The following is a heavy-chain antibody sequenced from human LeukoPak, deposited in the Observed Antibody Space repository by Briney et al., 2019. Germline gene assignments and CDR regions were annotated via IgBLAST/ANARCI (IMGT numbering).Heavy chain of an antibody. V-gene: IGHV3-48*03. CDR2: ISSSGSTI. D-gene: IGHD6-19*01. CDR1: GFTFSSYK. J-gene: IGHJ6*03. CDR3: ANNPAGVQSSGWFRHNYYYYYMDV. Sequence: PGGSLRLSCAASGFTFSSYKMNWVRQAPGKGLEWVSYISSSGSTIYYADSVKGRFTISRDNAKNSLYLQMNSLRAEDTAVYYCANNPAGVQSSGWFRHNYYYYYMDVWGKGTTVTVSS.